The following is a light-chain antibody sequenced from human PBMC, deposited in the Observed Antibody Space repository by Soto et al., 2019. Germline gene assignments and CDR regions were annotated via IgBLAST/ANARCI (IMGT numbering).Light chain of an antibody. CDR3: SSYTSSSTFV. J-gene: IGLJ1*01. V-gene: IGLV2-14*03. CDR1: SSDVGAYNY. CDR2: DVT. Sequence: QSALTQPASVSGSPGQSIAISCTGTSSDVGAYNYVPWYQQHPGKAPKLMIFDVTNRPSGVSDRFSGSKSGNTASLTISGLQAEDEADYYCSSYTSSSTFVFGTGTKATVL.